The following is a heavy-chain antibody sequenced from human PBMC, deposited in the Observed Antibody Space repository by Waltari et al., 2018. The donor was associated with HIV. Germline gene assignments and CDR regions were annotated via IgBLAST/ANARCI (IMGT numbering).Heavy chain of an antibody. CDR3: ARLGFGELLRFDPIDY. D-gene: IGHD3-10*01. J-gene: IGHJ4*02. Sequence: QLQLQESGPGLVTPSETLSLTCTVSGGSISSSSYYWGWIRQPPGKGLEWIGSIYYSGSTYYNPSLKSRVTISVDTSKNQFSLKLSSVTAADTAVYYCARLGFGELLRFDPIDYWGQGTLVTVSS. V-gene: IGHV4-39*01. CDR1: GGSISSSSYY. CDR2: IYYSGST.